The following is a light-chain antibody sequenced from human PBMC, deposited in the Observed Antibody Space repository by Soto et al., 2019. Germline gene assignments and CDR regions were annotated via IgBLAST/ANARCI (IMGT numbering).Light chain of an antibody. CDR2: DAS. Sequence: EFVLTQSPATLYLSPGERATLSCRASQSVSSYLAWYQQKPGQAPRLLIYDASNRATGIPARFSGSGSGTDFTLTTSSLEPEDFAVYYCQQRRNWPPTFGRGTKWEIK. CDR3: QQRRNWPPT. V-gene: IGKV3-11*01. CDR1: QSVSSY. J-gene: IGKJ4*01.